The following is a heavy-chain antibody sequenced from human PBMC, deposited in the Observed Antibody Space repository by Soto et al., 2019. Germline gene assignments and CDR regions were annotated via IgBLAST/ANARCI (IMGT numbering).Heavy chain of an antibody. D-gene: IGHD2-2*01. J-gene: IGHJ5*02. Sequence: EVQLVESGGGLVQPGRSLRLSCAASGFTFDDYAMHWVRQAPGKGLEWVSGISWNSGSIGYADSVKGRFTISRDNAKNTLYLRMNSLRAEDTALYYCAKGQRYCSSTSCYPSWFDPWGQGTLVTVSS. CDR3: AKGQRYCSSTSCYPSWFDP. V-gene: IGHV3-9*01. CDR2: ISWNSGSI. CDR1: GFTFDDYA.